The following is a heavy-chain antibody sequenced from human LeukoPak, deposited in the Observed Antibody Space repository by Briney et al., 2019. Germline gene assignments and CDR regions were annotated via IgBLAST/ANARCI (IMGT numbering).Heavy chain of an antibody. D-gene: IGHD6-19*01. CDR3: VKGRAVASVGDAFDI. Sequence: GGSLRLSCSASGFTFSSYAMHWVRQAPGKGLEYVSAISSNGGSTYYADSMKGRFTISRDNSKNTLYLQMSSLRAEDTAVYYCVKGRAVASVGDAFDIWGQGTMVTVSS. V-gene: IGHV3-64D*06. CDR1: GFTFSSYA. CDR2: ISSNGGST. J-gene: IGHJ3*02.